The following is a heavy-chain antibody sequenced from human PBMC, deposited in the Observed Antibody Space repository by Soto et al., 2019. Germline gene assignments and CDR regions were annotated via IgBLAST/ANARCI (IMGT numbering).Heavy chain of an antibody. J-gene: IGHJ3*02. CDR1: GGTFNVYT. D-gene: IGHD6-13*01. V-gene: IGHV1-69*08. CDR2: IIPMLATT. CDR3: ALGSWSGETFDI. Sequence: QVQLVQSGAEVKKPGSSVKVSCKASGGTFNVYTIIWVRQAPGQGLEWMGRIIPMLATTNYAQRFQGRVTLTADTATTTAYMELSSLTSEDTAVYYCALGSWSGETFDIWGQGTLVTVSS.